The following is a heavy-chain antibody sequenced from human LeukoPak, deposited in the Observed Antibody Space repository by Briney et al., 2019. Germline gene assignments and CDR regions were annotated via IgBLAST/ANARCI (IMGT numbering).Heavy chain of an antibody. Sequence: ASVKVSCKVSGYTLTELSMHWVRQAPGKGLEWMGGFDPEDGEAIYAQKFQGRVTMTEDTSTDTAYMELSSLRSEDTAVYYCAKSLYTGSYPSYDYYYMDVWGKGTTVTVSS. D-gene: IGHD1-26*01. CDR2: FDPEDGEA. CDR1: GYTLTELS. CDR3: AKSLYTGSYPSYDYYYMDV. J-gene: IGHJ6*03. V-gene: IGHV1-24*01.